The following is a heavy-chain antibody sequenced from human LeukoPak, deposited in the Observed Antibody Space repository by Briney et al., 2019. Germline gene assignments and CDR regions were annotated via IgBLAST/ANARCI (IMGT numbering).Heavy chain of an antibody. CDR3: ATLLGIAPFFDY. J-gene: IGHJ4*02. V-gene: IGHV1-8*01. D-gene: IGHD7-27*01. CDR2: MNPNSGNT. Sequence: ASVKVSCKASGYTFTSYDINWVRQATGQGLEWMGWMNPNSGNTGYAQKFQGRVTMTRNTSISTAYMELSSLRSEDTAVYYCATLLGIAPFFDYWGQGTLVTVSS. CDR1: GYTFTSYD.